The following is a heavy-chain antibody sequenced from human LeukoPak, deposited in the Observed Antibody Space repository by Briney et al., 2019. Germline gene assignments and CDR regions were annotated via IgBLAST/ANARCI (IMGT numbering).Heavy chain of an antibody. CDR3: ARGSGGGEFVFDY. CDR1: GGSISSDGDH. CDR2: IDYSGSA. J-gene: IGHJ4*02. Sequence: PSETLSLTCTVSGGSISSDGDHWNWIRQHPGKGLEWIGYIDYSGSAYYNPSLKSRVTISGDRSQNQFSLRLSSVSAADTAVYYCARGSGGGEFVFDYWGQGTLVTVSS. V-gene: IGHV4-31*03. D-gene: IGHD3-10*01.